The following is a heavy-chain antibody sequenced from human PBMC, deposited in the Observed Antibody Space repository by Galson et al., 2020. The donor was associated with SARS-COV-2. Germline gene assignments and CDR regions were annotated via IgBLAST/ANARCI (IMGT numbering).Heavy chain of an antibody. CDR3: ARGGESDFWSGYTAYYFDS. D-gene: IGHD3-3*01. J-gene: IGHJ4*02. V-gene: IGHV1-46*01. CDR1: GYTFSSYY. CDR2: INPSGGNT. Sequence: ASVKVSCKASGYTFSSYYMNWVRPAPGQGLEWMGLINPSGGNTKYAQKFQGTVTMTRDTSTSTVYMELSSLRSEDTAVYYCARGGESDFWSGYTAYYFDSWGQGTLVTVSS.